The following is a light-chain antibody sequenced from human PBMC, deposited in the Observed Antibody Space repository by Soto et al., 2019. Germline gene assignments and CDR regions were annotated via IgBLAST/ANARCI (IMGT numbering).Light chain of an antibody. CDR3: QHYNSYSEA. CDR2: HAS. V-gene: IGKV1-5*01. J-gene: IGKJ1*01. CDR1: QNINTD. Sequence: DIQMTQSPSTLSASVGDRVTITCRASQNINTDLAWYQQKPGKVPNLLIYHASSLVTGVPSRFSGSGSGTEFTLTISSLQPDDFATYYCQHYNSYSEAFGQGTKV.